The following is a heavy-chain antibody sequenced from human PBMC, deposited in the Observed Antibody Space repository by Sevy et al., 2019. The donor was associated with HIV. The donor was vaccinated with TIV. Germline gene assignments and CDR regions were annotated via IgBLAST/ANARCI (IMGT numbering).Heavy chain of an antibody. J-gene: IGHJ4*02. V-gene: IGHV3-30*18. CDR2: ISYDGSEK. Sequence: GGSLRLSCAASGFTFSSYGMHWVRQAPGKGLEWVAVISYDGSEKNYVDSVKGRFTISRDNSKNTLYLQMNSLRAEDTAVYYCAKDLTWEQLVPGYFDYWGQGTLATVSS. CDR1: GFTFSSYG. CDR3: AKDLTWEQLVPGYFDY. D-gene: IGHD6-13*01.